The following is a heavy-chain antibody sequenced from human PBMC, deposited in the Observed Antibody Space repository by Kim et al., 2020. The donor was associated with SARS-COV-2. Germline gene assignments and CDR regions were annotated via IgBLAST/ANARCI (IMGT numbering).Heavy chain of an antibody. Sequence: SETLSLTCTVSGGSISSYYWSWIRQPPGKGLEWIGYIYYSGSTNYNPSLKSRVTISVDTSKNQFSLKLSSVTAADTAVYYCARGREILTGYWHGGYYFDYWGQGTLVTVSS. J-gene: IGHJ4*02. CDR1: GGSISSYY. D-gene: IGHD3-9*01. V-gene: IGHV4-59*13. CDR2: IYYSGST. CDR3: ARGREILTGYWHGGYYFDY.